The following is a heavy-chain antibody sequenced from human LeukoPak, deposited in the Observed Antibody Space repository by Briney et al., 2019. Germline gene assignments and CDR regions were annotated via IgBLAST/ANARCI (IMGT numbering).Heavy chain of an antibody. CDR1: GGSISSYY. D-gene: IGHD3-22*01. Sequence: SETLSLTCTVSGGSISSYYWSWIRQPPGKGLEWIGYIYYSGSTNYNPSLKSRVTISVDTSKNQFSLKLSSVTAADTAVYYCAIRDYDSSGYYWGAFDIWGQGTMVTVSS. CDR3: AIRDYDSSGYYWGAFDI. CDR2: IYYSGST. J-gene: IGHJ3*02. V-gene: IGHV4-59*01.